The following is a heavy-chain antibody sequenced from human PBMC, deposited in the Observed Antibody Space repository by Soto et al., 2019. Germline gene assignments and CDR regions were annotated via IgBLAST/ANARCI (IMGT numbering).Heavy chain of an antibody. V-gene: IGHV3-30-3*01. CDR3: ARDLGEGCSSTSCYANYYYGMDV. J-gene: IGHJ6*02. D-gene: IGHD2-2*01. CDR2: ISYDGSNK. Sequence: GGSLRLSCAASGFTFSSYAMHWVRQAPGKGLEWVAVISYDGSNKYYADSVKGRFTISRDNSKNTLYLQMNSLRAEDTAVYYCARDLGEGCSSTSCYANYYYGMDVWGQGTTVTVSS. CDR1: GFTFSSYA.